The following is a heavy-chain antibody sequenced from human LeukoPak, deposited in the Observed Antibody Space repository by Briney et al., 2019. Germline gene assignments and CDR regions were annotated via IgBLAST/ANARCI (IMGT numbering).Heavy chain of an antibody. J-gene: IGHJ4*02. CDR1: GFSVSSNY. CDR2: IYSGGST. CDR3: ATAEGEN. D-gene: IGHD3-16*01. V-gene: IGHV3-53*01. Sequence: PGGSLSLSCAASGFSVSSNYMSWVRQAPGKGLEWVSIIYSGGSTNYADSVKGRFTISRDNSKNTLYLQMNSLRAEDTAVYYCATAEGENWGQGTLVTVSS.